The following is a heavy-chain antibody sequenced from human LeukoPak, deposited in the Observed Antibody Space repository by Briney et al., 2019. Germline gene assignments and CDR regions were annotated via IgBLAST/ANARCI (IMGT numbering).Heavy chain of an antibody. CDR1: WFIFSSYA. J-gene: IGHJ4*02. CDR3: AKSGSGWYDCNY. Sequence: GGSLRLSCAASWFIFSSYAMSWSHQAPGKGLEWVSTVSPSGATTYYADSVRGRFTISRDNSKNTLYLQMNSVRAEDTAVHYWAKSGSGWYDCNYWGQGTLVTVSS. D-gene: IGHD6-19*01. V-gene: IGHV3-23*01. CDR2: VSPSGATT.